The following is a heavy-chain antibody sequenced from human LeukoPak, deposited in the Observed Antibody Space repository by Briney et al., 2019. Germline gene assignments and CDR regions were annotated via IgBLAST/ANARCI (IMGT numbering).Heavy chain of an antibody. V-gene: IGHV4-59*01. J-gene: IGHJ4*02. CDR2: IYYSGST. Sequence: PSETLSLTCTVSGGSISSYYWSWIRQPPGKGLEWIGYIYYSGSTNYNPSLKSRVTISVDTSKNQFSLKLSSVTAADTAVYYCAHTTREGGDCHFDYWGQGTLVTVSS. CDR3: AHTTREGGDCHFDY. CDR1: GGSISSYY. D-gene: IGHD2-21*02.